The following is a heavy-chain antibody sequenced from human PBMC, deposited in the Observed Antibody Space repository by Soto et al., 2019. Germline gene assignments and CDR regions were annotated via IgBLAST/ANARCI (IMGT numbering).Heavy chain of an antibody. CDR2: ISYDGSNK. CDR3: ARAFWSGYSNPPWFDP. Sequence: GGSLRLSCAASGFTFSSYAMHWVRQAPGKGLEWVAVISYDGSNKYYADSVKGRFTISRDNSKNTLYLQMNSLRAEDTAVYYCARAFWSGYSNPPWFDPWGQGTLVTVSS. CDR1: GFTFSSYA. V-gene: IGHV3-30-3*01. J-gene: IGHJ5*02. D-gene: IGHD3-3*01.